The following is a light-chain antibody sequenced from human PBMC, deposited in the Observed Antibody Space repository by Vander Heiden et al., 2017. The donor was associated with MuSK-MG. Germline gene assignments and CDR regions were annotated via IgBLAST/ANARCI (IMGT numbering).Light chain of an antibody. CDR3: QQYYSSLAWT. Sequence: DIVMTQSPDSLAVSLGERATIHCKSSQSVLYSSNNKNFLAWYQQKPGQPPKLFIYWASTRDSGVPDRFSGSGSGTDFTLTISSLQAEDVAVYYCQQYYSSLAWTFGQGTKVEIK. J-gene: IGKJ1*01. V-gene: IGKV4-1*01. CDR2: WAS. CDR1: QSVLYSSNNKNF.